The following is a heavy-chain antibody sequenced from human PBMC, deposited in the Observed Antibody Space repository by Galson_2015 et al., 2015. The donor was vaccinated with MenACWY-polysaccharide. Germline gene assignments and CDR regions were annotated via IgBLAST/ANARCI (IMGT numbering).Heavy chain of an antibody. CDR3: TKSRGAAAADY. V-gene: IGHV1-2*02. Sequence: SVKVSCKASGYTFTGYNIHWVRQAPGQGLEWMGWIKPNSGDTNYAQKFQGRVTLTRDTSINTAYIELSSLRSDDTAVYYCTKSRGAAAADYWGQGTLVTVSS. J-gene: IGHJ4*02. CDR2: IKPNSGDT. CDR1: GYTFTGYN. D-gene: IGHD6-13*01.